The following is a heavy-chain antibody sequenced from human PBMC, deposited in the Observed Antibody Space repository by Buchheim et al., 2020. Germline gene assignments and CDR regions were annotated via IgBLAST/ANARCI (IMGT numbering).Heavy chain of an antibody. D-gene: IGHD2-21*02. CDR1: GYA. CDR3: AKWAMVTAHYFDY. CDR2: ISASGGTT. V-gene: IGHV3-23*01. J-gene: IGHJ4*02. Sequence: EVQLLESGGGLVQPGGSLRLSCAASGYAMSWVRQAPGKGLEWVSAISASGGTTYYADSVKGRFTISRDNSKNTLYLQMNSLRAEDTAVYFCAKWAMVTAHYFDYCGQGTL.